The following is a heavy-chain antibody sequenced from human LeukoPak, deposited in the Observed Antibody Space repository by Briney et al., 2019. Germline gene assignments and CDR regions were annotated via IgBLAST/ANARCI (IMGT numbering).Heavy chain of an antibody. CDR3: VTDGADYYDSTGYPIYFDY. V-gene: IGHV3-21*01. J-gene: IGHJ4*02. D-gene: IGHD3-22*01. CDR1: GFTFSSYS. Sequence: PGGSLRLSCAASGFTFSSYSMNWGPQAPGEGVEWGSCISSSSNYIYYADSVKCRFTISRDNDENSLYLQMNSLRAEDTAVYYCVTDGADYYDSTGYPIYFDYWGQGTLVTVSS. CDR2: ISSSSNYI.